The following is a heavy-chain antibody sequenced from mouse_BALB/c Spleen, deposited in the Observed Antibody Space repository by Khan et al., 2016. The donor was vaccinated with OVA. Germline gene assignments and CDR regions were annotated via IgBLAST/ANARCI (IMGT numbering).Heavy chain of an antibody. Sequence: EVELVESGTVLARPGASVKMSCKASGYTFTSYWMHWVKQRPGQGLEWIGDIYPGNTDTNYNQKFKGKAKLTAVTSTSTAYLELYSLTNEDSAVYDCTRSNWAVDWFAYWGQGTMVTVSA. CDR2: IYPGNTDT. D-gene: IGHD4-1*01. J-gene: IGHJ3*01. V-gene: IGHV1-5*01. CDR1: GYTFTSYW. CDR3: TRSNWAVDWFAY.